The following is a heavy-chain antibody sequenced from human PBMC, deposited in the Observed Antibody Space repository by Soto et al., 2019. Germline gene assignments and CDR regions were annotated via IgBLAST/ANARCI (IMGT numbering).Heavy chain of an antibody. CDR3: AKPLARTYYDIWAGHRRACPQN. CDR1: GFTFSSYA. D-gene: IGHD3-9*01. Sequence: GGSLRLSCAASGFTFSSYAMSWVRQAQGKGLEWVSAISGSGGSTYYADSVKGRFTISRDNSKNTLYLQMNSLRAEDTAVYYCAKPLARTYYDIWAGHRRACPQNWGQGTLVTVSS. J-gene: IGHJ1*01. CDR2: ISGSGGST. V-gene: IGHV3-23*01.